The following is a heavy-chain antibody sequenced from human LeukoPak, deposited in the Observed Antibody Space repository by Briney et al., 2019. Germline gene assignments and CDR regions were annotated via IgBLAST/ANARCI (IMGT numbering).Heavy chain of an antibody. V-gene: IGHV3-23*01. J-gene: IGHJ1*01. D-gene: IGHD3-16*01. Sequence: GGSLRLSCAASGFTFSSHGMNWVRKAPGKGLEWVSGISPSGGITYYTDSVKGRFTIPRDNSKNTQSLQMNSLRAEDTAVYYCAKDDDWGRYKHWGQGTLVTVSS. CDR1: GFTFSSHG. CDR2: ISPSGGIT. CDR3: AKDDDWGRYKH.